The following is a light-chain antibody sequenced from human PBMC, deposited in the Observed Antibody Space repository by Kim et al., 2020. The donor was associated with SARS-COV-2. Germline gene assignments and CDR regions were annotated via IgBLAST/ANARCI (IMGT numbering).Light chain of an antibody. Sequence: VSPGQTATITCSGDELGDKFVCWYQQKPGQSPVLVMYQDTKRPSGIPGRFSGLNSGDTATLTISGTQAMDEADYFCQAWDSSTGVVFGGGTQLTVL. CDR3: QAWDSSTGVV. CDR1: ELGDKF. V-gene: IGLV3-1*01. CDR2: QDT. J-gene: IGLJ2*01.